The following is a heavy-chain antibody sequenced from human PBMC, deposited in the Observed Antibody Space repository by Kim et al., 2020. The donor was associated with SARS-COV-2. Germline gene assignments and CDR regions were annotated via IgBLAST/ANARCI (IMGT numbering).Heavy chain of an antibody. CDR1: GFTFSDYY. V-gene: IGHV3-11*01. CDR2: ISSSGSTI. D-gene: IGHD6-13*01. CDR3: ARVRGAAGPVYYYYYGVDV. J-gene: IGHJ6*02. Sequence: GGSLRLSCAASGFTFSDYYMSWIRQAPGKGLEWVSYISSSGSTIYYADSVKGRFTISRDNAKNSLYLQMNSLRAEDTAVYYCARVRGAAGPVYYYYYGVDVWGQGTTVTVSS.